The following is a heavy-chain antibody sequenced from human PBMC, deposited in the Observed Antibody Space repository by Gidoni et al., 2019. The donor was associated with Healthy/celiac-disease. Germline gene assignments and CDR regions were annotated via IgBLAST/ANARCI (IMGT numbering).Heavy chain of an antibody. Sequence: EVQLVESGGGLVKPGGSLRLSCAASGFTFSSYSMNWVSQAPGKGLEWVSSISSSSSYIYYADSVKGRFTISRDNAKNSLYLQMNSLRAEDTAVYYCARELVDVLLWFGENEGYYYYGMDVWGQGTTVTVSS. D-gene: IGHD3-10*01. CDR1: GFTFSSYS. CDR2: ISSSSSYI. J-gene: IGHJ6*02. V-gene: IGHV3-21*01. CDR3: ARELVDVLLWFGENEGYYYYGMDV.